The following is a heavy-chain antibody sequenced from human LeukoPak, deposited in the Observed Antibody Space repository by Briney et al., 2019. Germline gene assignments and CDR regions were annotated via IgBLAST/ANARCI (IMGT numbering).Heavy chain of an antibody. CDR2: IKQDGSET. CDR1: GFTFSSYW. V-gene: IGHV3-7*01. CDR3: ARASWQWDALDI. D-gene: IGHD6-19*01. Sequence: GGSLRLSCAASGFTFSSYWMSWVRQAPGKGLEWVANIKQDGSETYYVDSVKGRFSISRDNAKNSLFLQMNSLRAEDTAVYYCARASWQWDALDIWGQGTMVTVSS. J-gene: IGHJ3*02.